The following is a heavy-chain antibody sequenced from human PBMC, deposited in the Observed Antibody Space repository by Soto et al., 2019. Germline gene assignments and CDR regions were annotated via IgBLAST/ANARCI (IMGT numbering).Heavy chain of an antibody. Sequence: GASVKVSCKASGGTFSSYTISWVRQAPGQGLEWMGRIIPILGIANYAQKFQGRVTITADKSTSTAYMELSSLRSEDTAAYYCALGPELGYCSGGSCYPNYFDYWGQGTLVTVSS. V-gene: IGHV1-69*02. CDR2: IIPILGIA. D-gene: IGHD2-15*01. CDR1: GGTFSSYT. CDR3: ALGPELGYCSGGSCYPNYFDY. J-gene: IGHJ4*02.